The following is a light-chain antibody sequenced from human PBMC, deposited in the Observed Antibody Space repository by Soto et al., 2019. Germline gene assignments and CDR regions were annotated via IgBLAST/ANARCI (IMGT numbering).Light chain of an antibody. CDR2: NTN. CDR3: VLYMGNGISM. V-gene: IGLV8-61*01. J-gene: IGLJ7*01. Sequence: QAVVTQEPSFSVSPGGTVSLTCGLSSGSVFATYYASWYQQTPGQAPRTLIYNTNTRSSGVPDRFSGSILGNKAALTITGAQADDESAYYCVLYMGNGISMFGGGTQLTVL. CDR1: SGSVFATYY.